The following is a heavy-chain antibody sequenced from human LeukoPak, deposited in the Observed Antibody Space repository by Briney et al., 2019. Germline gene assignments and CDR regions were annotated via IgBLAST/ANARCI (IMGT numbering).Heavy chain of an antibody. Sequence: AGGSLRLSCAASGFTFSDYYMSWIRQAPGKGLEWVSYISSSGSTIYYADSVKGRFTISRDNAKNSLCLQMNSLRAEDTAVYYCARENLEYSSSWYGPGYYYYYGMDVWGQGTTVTVSS. D-gene: IGHD6-13*01. CDR1: GFTFSDYY. CDR3: ARENLEYSSSWYGPGYYYYYGMDV. CDR2: ISSSGSTI. J-gene: IGHJ6*02. V-gene: IGHV3-11*01.